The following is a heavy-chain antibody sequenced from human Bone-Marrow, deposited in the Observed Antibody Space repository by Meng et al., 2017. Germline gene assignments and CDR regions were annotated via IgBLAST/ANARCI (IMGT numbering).Heavy chain of an antibody. CDR2: IIPIFGTA. D-gene: IGHD4-17*01. Sequence: QVQMVKTGAKLKKPGSSVKASFKASRGTFSSYANCWGRQAPGQWLEWMGGIIPIFGTANYAQKFQGRVTITADESTSTAYMELSSLRSEDTAVYYCARTYGDYCFDYWGQGTLVTVSS. V-gene: IGHV1-69*01. J-gene: IGHJ4*02. CDR3: ARTYGDYCFDY. CDR1: RGTFSSYA.